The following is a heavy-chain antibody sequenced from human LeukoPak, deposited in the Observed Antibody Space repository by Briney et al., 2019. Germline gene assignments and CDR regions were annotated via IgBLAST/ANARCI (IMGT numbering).Heavy chain of an antibody. V-gene: IGHV4-59*01. CDR3: AREGIPAGAFDI. Sequence: SETLSLTCTVSGGSISSYYWSWIRQPPGKGLEWIGYIYYSGSTNYNPSLKSRVTISVDTSKNQFSLKLSSVTAADTAVYYCAREGIPAGAFDIWGQGTMVTVSS. J-gene: IGHJ3*02. D-gene: IGHD2-21*01. CDR1: GGSISSYY. CDR2: IYYSGST.